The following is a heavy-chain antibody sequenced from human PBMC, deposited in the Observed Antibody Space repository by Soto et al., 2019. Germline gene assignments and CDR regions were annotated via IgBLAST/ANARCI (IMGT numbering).Heavy chain of an antibody. Sequence: GGSLRLSCAASGFTFSSYAMSWVRQAPGKGLEWVSAISGSGGSTYYADSVKGRFTISRDNSKNTLYLQMNSLRAEDTAVYYCAKSPSSPEVVAALFDYWGQGTLVTVSS. D-gene: IGHD2-15*01. CDR1: GFTFSSYA. V-gene: IGHV3-23*01. CDR3: AKSPSSPEVVAALFDY. J-gene: IGHJ4*02. CDR2: ISGSGGST.